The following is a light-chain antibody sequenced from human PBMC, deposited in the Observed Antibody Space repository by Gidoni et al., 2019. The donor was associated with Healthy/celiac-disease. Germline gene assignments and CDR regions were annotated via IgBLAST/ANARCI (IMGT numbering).Light chain of an antibody. CDR2: RNN. V-gene: IGLV1-47*01. CDR3: AAWDDSLSGHVV. Sequence: QSVLTQPPSASGTPGQRVTISCSGSSSNIESNYVSWYQQLPGTAPKLLIYRNNQRPSGVPDRFSGSKSGTSASLAISGLRSEDEADYYCAAWDDSLSGHVVFGGGTKLTVL. CDR1: SSNIESNY. J-gene: IGLJ2*01.